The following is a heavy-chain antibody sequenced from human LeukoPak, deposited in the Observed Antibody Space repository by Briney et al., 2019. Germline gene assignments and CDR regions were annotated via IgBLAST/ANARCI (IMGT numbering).Heavy chain of an antibody. CDR1: GFTFSSYE. D-gene: IGHD2/OR15-2a*01. CDR2: ISSSGSTI. CDR3: ARYRRIYSDEGKGWASFDY. Sequence: GGSLRLSCAASGFTFSSYEMNWVRQAPGKGLEWVSYISSSGSTIYYADSVKGRFTISRDNAKNSLYLQMNSLRAEDTAVYYCARYRRIYSDEGKGWASFDYWGQGTLVTVSS. V-gene: IGHV3-48*03. J-gene: IGHJ4*02.